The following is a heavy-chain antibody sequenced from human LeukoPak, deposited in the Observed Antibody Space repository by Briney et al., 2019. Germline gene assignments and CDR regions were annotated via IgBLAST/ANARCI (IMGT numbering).Heavy chain of an antibody. CDR2: IKEDGSEK. V-gene: IGHV3-7*01. J-gene: IGHJ4*02. Sequence: GGSLRLSCAASGFTFSSYGMHWVRQAPGKGLEWVANIKEDGSEKYYVDSVKGRFTISRDNARNSLYLQMNSLRAEDTAVYYCASGRQLGYWGQGTLVTVSS. CDR1: GFTFSSYG. D-gene: IGHD6-13*01. CDR3: ASGRQLGY.